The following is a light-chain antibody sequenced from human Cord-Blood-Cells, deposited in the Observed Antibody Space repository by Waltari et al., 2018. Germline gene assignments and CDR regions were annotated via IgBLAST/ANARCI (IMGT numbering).Light chain of an antibody. CDR1: QSISSY. V-gene: IGKV1-39*01. J-gene: IGKJ5*01. CDR2: AAS. Sequence: DIQMIQSPSSLSASVGDRVTITCQASQSISSYLNWYQQKPGKAPKLLIYAASSLQSGVPSRFSGSGSGTDFTLTISSLQPEDFATYYCQQSYSTPITVGQGTRLEIK. CDR3: QQSYSTPIT.